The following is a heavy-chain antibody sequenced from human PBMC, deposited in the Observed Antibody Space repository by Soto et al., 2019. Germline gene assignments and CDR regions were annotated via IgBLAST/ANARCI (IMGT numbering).Heavy chain of an antibody. CDR3: AREVQVHTPAFVY. D-gene: IGHD3-10*01. CDR2: ISPMFGAA. Sequence: QVQLVQSGAEMKKPGSSVKVSCQSSGGTFNTYAMSWVRQAPGQGPEWMGDISPMFGAANYAPKFQGRVTITADESTGTSYMQLSSLTSVDTALYFCAREVQVHTPAFVYWGQGTLVTVSS. V-gene: IGHV1-69*19. CDR1: GGTFNTYA. J-gene: IGHJ4*02.